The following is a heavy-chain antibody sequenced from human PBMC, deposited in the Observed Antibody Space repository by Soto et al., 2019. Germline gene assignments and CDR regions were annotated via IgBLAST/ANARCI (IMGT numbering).Heavy chain of an antibody. Sequence: ASVKVSCKASGYTFTGYYMHWVRQAPGQGLEWMGWINPNSGDTNYAQKFQGWVTMTRDTSISTAYMELSRLRSDDTAVYYCAREEGSLWFGELLYAPPAYGMDVWGQGTTVTVSS. CDR3: AREEGSLWFGELLYAPPAYGMDV. CDR1: GYTFTGYY. D-gene: IGHD3-10*01. CDR2: INPNSGDT. J-gene: IGHJ6*02. V-gene: IGHV1-2*04.